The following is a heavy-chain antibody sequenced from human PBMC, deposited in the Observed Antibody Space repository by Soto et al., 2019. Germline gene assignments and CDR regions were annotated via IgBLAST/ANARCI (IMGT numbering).Heavy chain of an antibody. D-gene: IGHD6-19*01. V-gene: IGHV3-23*01. J-gene: IGHJ3*02. Sequence: EVQLLESGGGLVQPGGSLRLSCAASGFTFSSYAMSWVRQAPGKGLEWVSAISGSGGSTYYADSVKGRFTISRDNSKNTLYLQMNSLRAEDTAVYYCAKHRIPGIAVAGHAFDIWGQGTMVTVSS. CDR2: ISGSGGST. CDR3: AKHRIPGIAVAGHAFDI. CDR1: GFTFSSYA.